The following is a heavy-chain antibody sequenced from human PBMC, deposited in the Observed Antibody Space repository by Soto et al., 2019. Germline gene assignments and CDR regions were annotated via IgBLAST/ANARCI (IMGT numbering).Heavy chain of an antibody. J-gene: IGHJ4*02. D-gene: IGHD4-17*01. CDR3: AKSSSGLRSPPDY. CDR1: GFTFDDYA. V-gene: IGHV3-9*01. Sequence: EVQLVESGGGLVQPGRSLRLSCAASGFTFDDYAMHWVRQAPGKGLEWVSGISWNSGSIGYADSVKGRFTISRDNAKNSLYLQMNSLRAEDTALYYCAKSSSGLRSPPDYWGQGTLVTVSS. CDR2: ISWNSGSI.